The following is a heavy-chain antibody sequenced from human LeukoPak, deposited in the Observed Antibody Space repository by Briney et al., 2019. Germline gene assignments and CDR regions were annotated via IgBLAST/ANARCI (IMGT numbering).Heavy chain of an antibody. CDR3: AKDRYCTSSSCPIDY. CDR2: INWKSDKI. CDR1: GYSFDEYA. D-gene: IGHD2-2*01. V-gene: IGHV3-9*01. Sequence: PGGSLRLSCAGSGYSFDEYAMHWVRQAPGKGLDWVSGINWKSDKIGYADSVKGRFTISRDNSKNSLYLQMNSLRVEDTALYYCAKDRYCTSSSCPIDYWGQGTMVTVSS. J-gene: IGHJ4*02.